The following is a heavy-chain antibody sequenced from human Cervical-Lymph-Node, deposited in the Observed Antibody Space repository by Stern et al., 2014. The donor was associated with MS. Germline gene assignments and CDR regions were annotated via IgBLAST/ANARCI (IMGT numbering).Heavy chain of an antibody. J-gene: IGHJ6*02. CDR3: ARDGRHSYTYALDV. CDR2: IIPVLGTA. V-gene: IGHV1-69*01. CDR1: GGTFRVYA. Sequence: QVQLVQSGAEVKKPGSSVKISCKASGGTFRVYAINWLRQAPGQGLEWMGGIIPVLGTANYAQKFQGRVTITADDSTRTTAMQLSSLRSNDTAVYYCARDGRHSYTYALDVWGQGTTVTVSS. D-gene: IGHD2-2*02.